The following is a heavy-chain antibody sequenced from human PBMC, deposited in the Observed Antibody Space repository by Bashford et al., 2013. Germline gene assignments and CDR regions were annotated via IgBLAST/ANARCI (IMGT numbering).Heavy chain of an antibody. CDR1: GYTFTGYY. J-gene: IGHJ4*02. V-gene: IGHV1-2*02. CDR2: INPNSGGT. D-gene: IGHD1-14*01. CDR3: ARDSQTASPGDFDY. Sequence: VASVKVSCKASGYTFTGYYMHWVRQAPGQGLEWMGWINPNSGGTNYAQKFQGRVTMTRDTSISTAYMELSRLRSDDTAVYYCARDSQTASPGDFDYWGQGTLVTVSS.